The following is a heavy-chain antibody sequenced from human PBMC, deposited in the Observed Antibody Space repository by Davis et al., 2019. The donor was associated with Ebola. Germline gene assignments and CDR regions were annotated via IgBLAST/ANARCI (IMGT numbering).Heavy chain of an antibody. V-gene: IGHV3-7*01. CDR1: GFTVSSNY. J-gene: IGHJ4*02. CDR3: AREGPTKSGSSSSQSFDY. Sequence: GESLKISCAASGFTVSSNYMSWVRQAPGKGLEWVANIKQDGSEKYYVDSVKGRFTISRDNAKNSLYLQMNSLRAEDTAVYYCAREGPTKSGSSSSQSFDYWGQGTLVTVSS. D-gene: IGHD6-13*01. CDR2: IKQDGSEK.